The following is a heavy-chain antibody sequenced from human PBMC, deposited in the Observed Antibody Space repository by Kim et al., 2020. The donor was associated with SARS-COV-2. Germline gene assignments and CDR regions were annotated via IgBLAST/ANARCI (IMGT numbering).Heavy chain of an antibody. Sequence: SETLSLTCAVYGGSFSGYYWSWIRQPPGKGLEWIGEINHSGSTNYNPSLKSRVTISVDTSKNQFSLKLSSVTAADTAVYYCARGLDIYYYYYGMDVGGQGTTVTVSS. V-gene: IGHV4-34*01. CDR3: ARGLDIYYYYYGMDV. CDR2: INHSGST. J-gene: IGHJ6*02. D-gene: IGHD3-9*01. CDR1: GGSFSGYY.